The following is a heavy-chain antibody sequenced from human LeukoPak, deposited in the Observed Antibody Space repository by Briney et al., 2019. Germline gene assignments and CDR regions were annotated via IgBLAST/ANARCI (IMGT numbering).Heavy chain of an antibody. J-gene: IGHJ4*02. CDR1: GFTFTSSA. D-gene: IGHD3-3*01. V-gene: IGHV1-58*02. CDR3: AATYYDFWSGYYNFDFDY. CDR2: IVVGSGNT. Sequence: SVKVSCKASGFTFTSSAMQWVRQARGQRLEWIGWIVVGSGNTNYAQKFQERVTITRDMSTSTAYMELSSLRSEDMAVYYCAATYYDFWSGYYNFDFDYWGQGTLVTVSS.